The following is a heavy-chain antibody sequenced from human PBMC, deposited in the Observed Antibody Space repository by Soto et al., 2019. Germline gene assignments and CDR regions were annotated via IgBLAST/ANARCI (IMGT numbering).Heavy chain of an antibody. J-gene: IGHJ6*03. CDR3: ARHPRGDIWSGNYYYYYMDV. Sequence: SGPPSLTCTVSGGSSGSTSSYCSGILQRRKRGLEWIGSIYYSGSTYYNTSLKSRLTISVDTSKNQFSRKLSSVTAADTAVYYCARHPRGDIWSGNYYYYYMDVWAKVTTL. D-gene: IGHD3-3*01. V-gene: IGHV4-39*01. CDR1: GGSSGSTSSY. CDR2: IYYSGST.